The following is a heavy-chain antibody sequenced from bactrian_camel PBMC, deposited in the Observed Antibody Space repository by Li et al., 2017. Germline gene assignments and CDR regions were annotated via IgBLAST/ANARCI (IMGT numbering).Heavy chain of an antibody. CDR1: GFTFSSYT. V-gene: IGHV3S1*01. J-gene: IGHJ4*01. CDR2: ISNDGGTT. Sequence: QVQLVESGGGLVQPGGSLRLSCEASGFTFSSYTIYWVRQGPGKGLEWVSAISNDGGTTYYADAVKGLFTASRDNAKNTVYVQMNNLKSDDTALYYCTTGQCDGSHCPMGVGKHWGQGTQVTVS. D-gene: IGHD2*01. CDR3: TTGQCDGSHCPMGVGKH.